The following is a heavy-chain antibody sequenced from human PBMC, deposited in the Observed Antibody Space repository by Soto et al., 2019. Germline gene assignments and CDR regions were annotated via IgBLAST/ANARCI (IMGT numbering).Heavy chain of an antibody. J-gene: IGHJ5*02. V-gene: IGHV3-64D*06. CDR1: GFPFRTYA. CDR2: ISNNGGST. Sequence: PGGSLRLSCSASGFPFRTYAMHWVRQAPGKGLEYVAAISNNGGSTYSSDSVKGRITISRDNSKNTLYLQMTSQRVEDTAIYYCVEGGGAYSSSSFWFDLWGQGTLVTVYS. CDR3: VEGGGAYSSSSFWFDL. D-gene: IGHD6-6*01.